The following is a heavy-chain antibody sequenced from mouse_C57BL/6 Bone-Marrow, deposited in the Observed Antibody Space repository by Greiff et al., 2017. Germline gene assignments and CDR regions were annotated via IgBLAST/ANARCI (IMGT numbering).Heavy chain of an antibody. CDR2: INPNNGGT. CDR3: ARSKANWYYFDY. V-gene: IGHV1-18*01. J-gene: IGHJ2*01. D-gene: IGHD4-1*01. Sequence: EVQLQQSGPELVKPGASVKIPCKASGYTFTDYNMDWVKQSPGKSLEWIGDINPNNGGTIYNQKFKGKATLTVDKSSSTAYMERRILTSEDTAVYYWARSKANWYYFDYWGQGTTLTVSS. CDR1: GYTFTDYN.